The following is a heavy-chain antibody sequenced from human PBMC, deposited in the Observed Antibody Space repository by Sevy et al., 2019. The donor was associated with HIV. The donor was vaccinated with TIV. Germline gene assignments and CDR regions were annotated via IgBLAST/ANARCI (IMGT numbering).Heavy chain of an antibody. J-gene: IGHJ6*02. D-gene: IGHD6-13*01. Sequence: GGSLRLSCAASGFTFSSYAMHWVRQAPGKGLEWVAVISYDGSNKYYADSVKGRFTISRDNSKNTLYLQMNSLRAEDTAEYYCARDHGNAAAGDGMDVWGQGTTVTVSS. V-gene: IGHV3-30-3*01. CDR2: ISYDGSNK. CDR1: GFTFSSYA. CDR3: ARDHGNAAAGDGMDV.